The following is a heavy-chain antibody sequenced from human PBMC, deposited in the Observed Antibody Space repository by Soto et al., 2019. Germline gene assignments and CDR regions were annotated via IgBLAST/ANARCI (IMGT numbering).Heavy chain of an antibody. D-gene: IGHD1-1*01. J-gene: IGHJ4*02. Sequence: GGSLRLSCAASGFTISSNAMYWVRQAPGKGLEWVSAISDRGDSTHYADSVKGRFTISRDTSKNTLYLQLNTLRADDTAVYYCAKDKPGTTSFDYWGQGTLVTVSS. CDR2: ISDRGDST. CDR3: AKDKPGTTSFDY. CDR1: GFTISSNA. V-gene: IGHV3-23*01.